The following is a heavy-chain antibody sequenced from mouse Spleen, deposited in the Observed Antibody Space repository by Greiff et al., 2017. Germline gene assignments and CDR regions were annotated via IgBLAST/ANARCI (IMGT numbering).Heavy chain of an antibody. V-gene: IGHV3-6*01. D-gene: IGHD1-1*01. J-gene: IGHJ2*01. CDR2: ISYDGSN. CDR1: GYSITSGYY. Sequence: EVKLVESGPGLVKPSQSLSLTCSVTGYSITSGYYWNWIRQFPGNKLEWMGYISYDGSNNYNPSLKNRISITRDTSKNQFFLKLNSVTTEDTATYYCARDLLGDYYGSEDWGQGTTLTVSS. CDR3: ARDLLGDYYGSED.